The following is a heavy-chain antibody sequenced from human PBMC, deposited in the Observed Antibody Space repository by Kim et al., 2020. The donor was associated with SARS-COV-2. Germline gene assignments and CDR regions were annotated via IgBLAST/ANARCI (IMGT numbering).Heavy chain of an antibody. D-gene: IGHD6-13*01. CDR1: GGTFSSYA. CDR3: ARRQQLVRSGGHYYYYGMDV. CDR2: IIPIFGTA. Sequence: SVKVSCKASGGTFSSYAISWVRQAPGQGLEWMGGIIPIFGTANYAQKFQGRVTITADESTSTAYMELSSLRSEDTAVYYCARRQQLVRSGGHYYYYGMDVWGQGTTVTVSS. J-gene: IGHJ6*02. V-gene: IGHV1-69*13.